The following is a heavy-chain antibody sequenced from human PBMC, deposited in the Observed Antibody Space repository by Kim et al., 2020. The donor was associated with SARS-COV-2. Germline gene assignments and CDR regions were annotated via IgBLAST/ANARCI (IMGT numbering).Heavy chain of an antibody. J-gene: IGHJ3*02. D-gene: IGHD5-12*01. CDR1: GYTFITYS. CDR3: ARDQANGLPDLFDM. V-gene: IGHV1-3*04. CDR2: INTGNGNT. Sequence: ASVKVSCKASGYTFITYSMHWVRQAPGQRLEWMGWINTGNGNTKYSQKFQGRVTITRDNPASTVYMALSSLKFEDTAMYYCARDQANGLPDLFDMWGQGTKVTASS.